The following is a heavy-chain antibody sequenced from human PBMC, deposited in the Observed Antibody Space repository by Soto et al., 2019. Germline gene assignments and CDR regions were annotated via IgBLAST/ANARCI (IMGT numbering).Heavy chain of an antibody. J-gene: IGHJ4*02. CDR3: ARDAGTYRYYFDY. CDR2: IYHSGNT. Sequence: PSETLSLTCAVSGYSIRDGYFWAWIRQPPGEGLEWIGTIYHSGNTFYNPSLRGRVTMSLDTSNNHYSLSLRSLTAADTAVYYCARDAGTYRYYFDYWGQGTLVTVPQ. V-gene: IGHV4-38-2*02. CDR1: GYSIRDGYF.